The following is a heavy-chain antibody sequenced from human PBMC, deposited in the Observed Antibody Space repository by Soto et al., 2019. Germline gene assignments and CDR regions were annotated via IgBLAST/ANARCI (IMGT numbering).Heavy chain of an antibody. J-gene: IGHJ5*02. D-gene: IGHD1-1*01. CDR3: AKATGGRWFDP. CDR1: GYTFTSYT. Sequence: QVKLVQSGAEVKKPGASVNISCKTSGYTFTSYTIHWVRQAPGQRLEWMGWINAGNGDTKYLQKFQGRVTITRDTPARTAYMELSSLRSEDTAVYYCAKATGGRWFDPWGQGTLVTVSS. CDR2: INAGNGDT. V-gene: IGHV1-3*01.